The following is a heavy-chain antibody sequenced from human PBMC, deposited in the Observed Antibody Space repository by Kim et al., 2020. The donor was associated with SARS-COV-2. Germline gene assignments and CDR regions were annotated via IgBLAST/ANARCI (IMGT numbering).Heavy chain of an antibody. CDR1: GYTFTNYK. CDR2: LTPIDGAT. Sequence: ASVKVSCKASGYTFTNYKMHWVRQAPGQGLEWMGILTPIDGATTYAQKFQGRVTLTRDTSTSTVYMELSSLGYGDTAVYYCARDTTKWSFDYWGQGTLVTVSS. V-gene: IGHV1-46*01. D-gene: IGHD1-26*01. J-gene: IGHJ4*02. CDR3: ARDTTKWSFDY.